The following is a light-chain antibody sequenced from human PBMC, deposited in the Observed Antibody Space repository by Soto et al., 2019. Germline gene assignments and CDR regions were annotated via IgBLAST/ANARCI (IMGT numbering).Light chain of an antibody. J-gene: IGKJ4*01. CDR1: QDISTW. Sequence: DIPMTQSPSSLTASVGDRVTIACRASQDISTWLAWHQQKPGKTPKCLVFGASKLQDGVPSRFNGSGSGAHFTLTISSLQPEDSATYFCQQYNNYPLTFGAGTKVEI. CDR2: GAS. CDR3: QQYNNYPLT. V-gene: IGKV1D-16*01.